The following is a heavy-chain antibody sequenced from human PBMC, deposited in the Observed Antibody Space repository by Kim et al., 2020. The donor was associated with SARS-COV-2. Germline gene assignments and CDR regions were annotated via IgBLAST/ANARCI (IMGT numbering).Heavy chain of an antibody. CDR3: ARYYDFSTGYPSFIFDV. V-gene: IGHV3-30*01. Sequence: SVKGQFTISRDHSKNTLYLQMNSLRGEDTAVYYCARYYDFSTGYPSFIFDVWGQGSLVTVSS. D-gene: IGHD3-3*01. J-gene: IGHJ4*02.